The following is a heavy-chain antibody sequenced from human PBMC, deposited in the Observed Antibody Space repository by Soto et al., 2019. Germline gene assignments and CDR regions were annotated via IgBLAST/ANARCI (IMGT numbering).Heavy chain of an antibody. V-gene: IGHV3-23*01. D-gene: IGHD6-13*01. CDR1: GFTFSSYA. CDR2: ISGSGGST. Sequence: QTGGSLRLSCAASGFTFSSYAMSWVRQAPGKGLEWVSAISGSGGSTYYADSVKGRFTISRDNSKNTLYLQMNSLRAEDTAVYYCAKDPLYSSSYLPSYYFDYWGQGTLVTVSS. J-gene: IGHJ4*02. CDR3: AKDPLYSSSYLPSYYFDY.